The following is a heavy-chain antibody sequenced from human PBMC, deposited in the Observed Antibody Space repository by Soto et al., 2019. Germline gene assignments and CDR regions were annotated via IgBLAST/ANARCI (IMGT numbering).Heavy chain of an antibody. CDR2: IIPIFGTA. CDR3: ARARGGGYDSQFVDYYYGMDV. V-gene: IGHV1-69*13. J-gene: IGHJ6*02. D-gene: IGHD5-12*01. Sequence: RASVKVSCKASGGTFSSYAISWVRQAPGQGLEWMGGIIPIFGTANYAQRFQGRVTITADESTSTAYMELSSLRSEDTAVYYCARARGGGYDSQFVDYYYGMDVWGQGTTVTVSS. CDR1: GGTFSSYA.